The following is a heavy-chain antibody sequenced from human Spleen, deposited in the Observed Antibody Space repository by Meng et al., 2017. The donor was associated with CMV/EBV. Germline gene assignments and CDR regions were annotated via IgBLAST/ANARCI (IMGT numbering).Heavy chain of an antibody. J-gene: IGHJ5*02. CDR1: GGSINSANYY. D-gene: IGHD4-17*01. Sequence: SETLSLTCIVSGGSINSANYYWNWIRQPPGKGLEWIGYIYYSGSTYYNPSLRSRVTISVDTSKNQISLKLSSVTAADTAVYYCARTTVTHWVDPWGQGTLVTVSS. V-gene: IGHV4-30-4*08. CDR3: ARTTVTHWVDP. CDR2: IYYSGST.